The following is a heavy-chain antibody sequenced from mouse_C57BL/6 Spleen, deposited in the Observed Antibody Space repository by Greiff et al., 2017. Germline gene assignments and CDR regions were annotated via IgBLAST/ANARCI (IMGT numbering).Heavy chain of an antibody. CDR3: SIYYYGSSSHYYAMDY. CDR1: GYTFTSYW. D-gene: IGHD1-1*01. CDR2: INPSNGGT. Sequence: QVQLQQPGTELVKPGASVKLSCKASGYTFTSYWMHWVKQRPGQGLEWIGNINPSNGGTNYNEKFKSKATLTVDKSSSTAYMQLSSLTSEDSAVYYCSIYYYGSSSHYYAMDYWGQGTSVTVSS. V-gene: IGHV1-53*01. J-gene: IGHJ4*01.